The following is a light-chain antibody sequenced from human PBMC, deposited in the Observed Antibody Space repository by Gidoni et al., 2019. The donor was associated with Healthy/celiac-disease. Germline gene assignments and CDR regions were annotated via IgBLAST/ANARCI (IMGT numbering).Light chain of an antibody. CDR1: QDINNY. CDR2: DAS. J-gene: IGKJ3*01. CDR3: QQYDNLPVFT. V-gene: IGKV1-33*01. Sequence: DIQMTQSPSSLSASVGDRVTITCQASQDINNYLNWYQQKPGKAPKLLIYDASNLETGVPSRFSGIGSGTHFTFTISSLQPEDIATYYCQQYDNLPVFTFGPGTKVDIK.